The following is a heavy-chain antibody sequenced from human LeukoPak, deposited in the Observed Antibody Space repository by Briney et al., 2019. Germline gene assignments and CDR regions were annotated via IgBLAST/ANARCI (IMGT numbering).Heavy chain of an antibody. CDR2: ISSSSSYI. CDR3: ATHPTSRGLRGVGYCSSTSCYGDAFDI. J-gene: IGHJ3*02. V-gene: IGHV3-21*01. CDR1: GFTFSSYG. Sequence: PGGSLRLSCAASGFTFSSYGMHWVRQAPGKGLEWVSSISSSSSYIYYADSVKGRFTISRDNAKNSLYLQMNSLRAEDTAVYYCATHPTSRGLRGVGYCSSTSCYGDAFDIWGQGTMVTVSS. D-gene: IGHD2-2*01.